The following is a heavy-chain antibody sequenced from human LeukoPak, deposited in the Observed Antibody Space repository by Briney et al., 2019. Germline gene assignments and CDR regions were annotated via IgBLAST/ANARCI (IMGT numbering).Heavy chain of an antibody. V-gene: IGHV3-23*01. Sequence: GGSLRLSCAASGFIFSSYAMSWVRQAPGKGLEWVSGISGSAGSTYYADSVKGRFTISRDNFKNTLHLQMNSLRVEDTAVYYCVEDGGTYQLPKMYYFDYWGQGALVTVSS. CDR2: ISGSAGST. CDR3: VEDGGTYQLPKMYYFDY. D-gene: IGHD2-2*01. CDR1: GFIFSSYA. J-gene: IGHJ4*02.